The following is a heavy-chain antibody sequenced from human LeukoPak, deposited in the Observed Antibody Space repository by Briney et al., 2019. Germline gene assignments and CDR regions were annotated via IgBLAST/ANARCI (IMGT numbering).Heavy chain of an antibody. J-gene: IGHJ3*01. D-gene: IGHD2-2*01. Sequence: SETLSLTCTVSGGSISYHYWGWIRQPPGKGLEWIGYIYYRGSTNYNPSLKSRVTISVDTSKSQFSLNLTSVTTADTAVYYCARVSCSSTSCPRRDALDVWGQGTMVTVSS. CDR2: IYYRGST. CDR3: ARVSCSSTSCPRRDALDV. CDR1: GGSISYHY. V-gene: IGHV4-59*11.